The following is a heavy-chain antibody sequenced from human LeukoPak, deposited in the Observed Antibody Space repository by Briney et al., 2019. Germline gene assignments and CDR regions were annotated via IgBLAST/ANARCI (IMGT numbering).Heavy chain of an antibody. CDR2: IIPIFGTA. CDR3: ARGGVELSFNWFDP. V-gene: IGHV1-69*13. D-gene: IGHD3-16*02. J-gene: IGHJ5*02. Sequence: SVKVSCKASGGTFSSYAISWVRQAPGQGLEWMGGIIPIFGTANYAQKFQGRVTITADESASTAYMELSSLRSEDTAVYYCARGGVELSFNWFDPWGQGTLVTVSS. CDR1: GGTFSSYA.